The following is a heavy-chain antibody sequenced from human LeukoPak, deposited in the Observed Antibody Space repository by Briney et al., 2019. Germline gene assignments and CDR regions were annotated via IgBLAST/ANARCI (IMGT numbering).Heavy chain of an antibody. CDR1: GGPVSSGTSY. J-gene: IGHJ4*02. CDR2: TYYSGST. Sequence: PSETLSLTCTVSGGPVSSGTSYWSWIRQPPGKGLEWIGNTYYSGSTHYNPSLKSRVTISLDTSKNQFSLKLKSVTAADTAVYYCARGRTFDNWGQGTLVTVSS. CDR3: ARGRTFDN. V-gene: IGHV4-61*01.